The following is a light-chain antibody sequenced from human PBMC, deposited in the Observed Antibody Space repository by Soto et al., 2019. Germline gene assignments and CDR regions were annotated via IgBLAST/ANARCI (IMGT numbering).Light chain of an antibody. CDR3: CSSAPSRTFV. J-gene: IGLJ1*01. CDR1: SSAVGSYRF. V-gene: IGLV2-23*01. Sequence: VLTQPASVSGSPGQSITISCTGSSSAVGSYRFVSWYQHHPGKVPKLIIYEGSKRPSGVSNRFSGSEPGNTASLTISGLQAEDEADYYCCSSAPSRTFVFGTGTKVTVL. CDR2: EGS.